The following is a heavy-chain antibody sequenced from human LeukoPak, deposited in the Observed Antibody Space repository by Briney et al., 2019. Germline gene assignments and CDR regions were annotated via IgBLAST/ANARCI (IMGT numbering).Heavy chain of an antibody. J-gene: IGHJ4*02. CDR2: IYYSGST. V-gene: IGHV4-61*01. D-gene: IGHD3-9*01. CDR1: GGSLSSGSYY. Sequence: SETLSLTCTVSGGSLSSGSYYWRWIRQPPGKGLEWIGYIYYSGSTNYNPSLKSRVTISVDTSKNQFSLKLSSVTAADTAVYYCARLEEERYFDWLFSYWGQGTLVTVSS. CDR3: ARLEEERYFDWLFSY.